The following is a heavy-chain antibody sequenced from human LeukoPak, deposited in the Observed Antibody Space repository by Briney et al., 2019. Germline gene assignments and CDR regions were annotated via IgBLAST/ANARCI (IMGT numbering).Heavy chain of an antibody. D-gene: IGHD3-22*01. CDR2: IKQDGSEK. J-gene: IGHJ4*02. CDR1: GFTFSSYW. Sequence: GGSLRLSCSASGFTFSSYWMSWVRQAPGRGLEGVANIKQDGSEKYYVDSVKGRFTISRDNAKNSLYLQMNSLRAEDTAVYYCARDYYLEGYFDYWGQGTLVTVSS. V-gene: IGHV3-7*01. CDR3: ARDYYLEGYFDY.